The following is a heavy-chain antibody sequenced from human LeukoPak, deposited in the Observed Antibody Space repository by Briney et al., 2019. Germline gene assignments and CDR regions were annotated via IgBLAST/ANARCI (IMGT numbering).Heavy chain of an antibody. CDR2: ISRSATTI. CDR1: GFTFSSYE. V-gene: IGHV3-48*03. Sequence: GGSLRLSCAASGFTFSSYEMNWVRQAPGKGLEWVSSISRSATTIYYADSVKGRFTISRDNAKNSLYLQMNSLRVEDTAVYYCAREGPGGFDIWGQGTMVTVSS. J-gene: IGHJ3*02. CDR3: AREGPGGFDI. D-gene: IGHD3-10*01.